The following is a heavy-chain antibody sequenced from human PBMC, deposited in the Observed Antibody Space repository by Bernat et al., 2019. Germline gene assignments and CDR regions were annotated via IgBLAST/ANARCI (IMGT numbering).Heavy chain of an antibody. V-gene: IGHV3-33*01. D-gene: IGHD6-19*01. Sequence: QVQLVESGGGVVQPGRSLRLSCAASGFTFSSYGMHWVRQAPGKGLEWVAVIWYDGSSKYYADSVKVRFTITRDNSNNKLYLQMNSLRDEDRAVYYCARDDAAVAGTPTPPFDYWGQGTLVTVSS. CDR2: IWYDGSSK. J-gene: IGHJ4*02. CDR1: GFTFSSYG. CDR3: ARDDAAVAGTPTPPFDY.